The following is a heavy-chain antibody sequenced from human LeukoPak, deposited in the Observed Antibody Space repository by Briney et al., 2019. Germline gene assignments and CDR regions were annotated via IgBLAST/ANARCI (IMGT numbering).Heavy chain of an antibody. CDR2: IYYTGST. CDR1: GGSISSYF. J-gene: IGHJ4*02. CDR3: ARDHSSGYYIYDY. V-gene: IGHV4-59*01. Sequence: PSETLSLTCTVSGGSISSYFWNWIRQPPGKGLEWIGYIYYTGSTNYNPSLKSRVTISVDTSKNQFSLKLSSVTAADTAVYYCARDHSSGYYIYDYWGQGTLVTVPS. D-gene: IGHD3-22*01.